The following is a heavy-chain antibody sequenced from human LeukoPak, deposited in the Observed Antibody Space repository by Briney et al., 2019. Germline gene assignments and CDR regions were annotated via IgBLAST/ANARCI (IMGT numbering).Heavy chain of an antibody. CDR1: GGTFSRYA. V-gene: IGHV1-69*05. CDR2: IIPIFGTA. D-gene: IGHD2-8*01. J-gene: IGHJ5*02. CDR3: ASMGYCTNGVCYQNWFDP. Sequence: ASVKVSCKASGGTFSRYAISWVRQAPGQGLEWMGGIIPIFGTANYAQKFQGRVTITTDESTSTAYMELSSLRSEDTAVYYCASMGYCTNGVCYQNWFDPWGQGTLVTVSS.